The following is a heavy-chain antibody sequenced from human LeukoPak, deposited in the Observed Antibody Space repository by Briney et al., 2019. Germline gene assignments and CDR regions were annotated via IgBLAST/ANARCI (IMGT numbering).Heavy chain of an antibody. CDR1: GFTFSDCD. V-gene: IGHV3-21*06. J-gene: IGHJ4*02. CDR3: GRAFPPLRVAAAADY. Sequence: KAGGSLRLSCTASGFTFSDCDMNWFRQAPGKGLECVSSISYRSSHIYYADSAKGRFTISRDNAKNSLYLQMNNLRAEDTAVYHCGRAFPPLRVAAAADYWGQGTLVTVSS. D-gene: IGHD6-25*01. CDR2: ISYRSSHI.